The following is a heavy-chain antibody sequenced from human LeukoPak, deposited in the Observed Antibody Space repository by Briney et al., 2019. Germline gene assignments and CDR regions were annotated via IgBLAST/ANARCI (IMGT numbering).Heavy chain of an antibody. CDR2: IYTSGST. J-gene: IGHJ4*02. CDR3: ARAKRSGNHTDY. CDR1: GGSISSGSYY. Sequence: SETLSLTCTVSGGSISSGSYYWSWIRQPAGKGLEWIGRIYTSGSTNYNPSLKSRVTISVDTSKNQFSLKLSSVTAADTAVYYCARAKRSGNHTDYWGQGTLVTVSS. D-gene: IGHD3-3*01. V-gene: IGHV4-61*02.